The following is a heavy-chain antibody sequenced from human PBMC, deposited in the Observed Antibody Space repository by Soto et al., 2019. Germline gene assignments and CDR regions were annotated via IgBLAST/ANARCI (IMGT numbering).Heavy chain of an antibody. D-gene: IGHD6-13*01. J-gene: IGHJ6*03. CDR1: GFTFSSYA. V-gene: IGHV3-64*01. CDR2: ISGSGGST. Sequence: GGSLRLSCAASGFTFSSYAMSWVRQAPGKGLEWVSAISGSGGSTYYANSVKGRFTISRDNSKNTLYLQMGSLRAEDMAVYYCARVYSRAYYYYYYMDVWGKGTTVTVSS. CDR3: ARVYSRAYYYYYYMDV.